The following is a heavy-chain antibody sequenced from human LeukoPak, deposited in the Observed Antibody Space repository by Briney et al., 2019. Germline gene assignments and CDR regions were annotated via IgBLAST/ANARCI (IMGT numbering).Heavy chain of an antibody. CDR2: ISAYNGNT. V-gene: IGHV1-18*01. D-gene: IGHD3-3*01. J-gene: IGHJ4*02. CDR3: ARDVTIFGVVINDY. CDR1: GYAFTSYG. Sequence: ASVKVSCKASGYAFTSYGISWVRQAPGQGLEWMGWISAYNGNTNYAQKLQGRVTMTTDTSTSTAYMELRSLRSDDTAVYYCARDVTIFGVVINDYWGQGTLVTVSS.